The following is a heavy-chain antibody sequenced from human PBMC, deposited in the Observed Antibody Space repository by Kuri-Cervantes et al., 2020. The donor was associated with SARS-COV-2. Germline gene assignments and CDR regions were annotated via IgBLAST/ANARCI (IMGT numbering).Heavy chain of an antibody. Sequence: LSCAFSGYSIRSGYYWGWIRQPPGKGLEWIVSIYHSGSTYYNPSLKSRVTISVDTSKNQFSLKLSSVTAADTAVYYCARLPPYCSSTSCYTGTFDAFDIWGQGTMVTVSS. CDR2: IYHSGST. CDR3: ARLPPYCSSTSCYTGTFDAFDI. V-gene: IGHV4-38-2*01. D-gene: IGHD2-2*02. CDR1: GYSIRSGYY. J-gene: IGHJ3*02.